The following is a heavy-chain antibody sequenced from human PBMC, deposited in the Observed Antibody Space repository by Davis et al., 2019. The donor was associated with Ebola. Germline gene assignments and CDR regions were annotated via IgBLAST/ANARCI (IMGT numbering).Heavy chain of an antibody. CDR1: GFTFSSYG. CDR3: AKDYYDSTGRYFDL. J-gene: IGHJ2*01. CDR2: IRYDGSNK. D-gene: IGHD3-22*01. V-gene: IGHV3-30*02. Sequence: GESLKISCAASGFTFSSYGMHWVRQAPGKGLEWVAFIRYDGSNKYYADSVKGRFTISRDNSKNTLYLQMNSLRAEDTAVYYCAKDYYDSTGRYFDLWGRGTLVTVSS.